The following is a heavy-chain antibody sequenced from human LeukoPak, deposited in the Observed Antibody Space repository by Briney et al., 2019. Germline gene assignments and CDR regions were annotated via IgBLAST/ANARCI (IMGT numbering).Heavy chain of an antibody. CDR2: ISSSSSYI. V-gene: IGHV3-21*01. Sequence: PGGSLRLSCAASGFTFSSYSMNWVRQAPGKGLEWVSSISSSSSYIYYADSVKGRFTISRDNAKNSLYLQMNSLRAEDTAVYYCARVSWCSGGSCYPSGMDVWGQGTTVTVSS. D-gene: IGHD2-15*01. J-gene: IGHJ6*02. CDR1: GFTFSSYS. CDR3: ARVSWCSGGSCYPSGMDV.